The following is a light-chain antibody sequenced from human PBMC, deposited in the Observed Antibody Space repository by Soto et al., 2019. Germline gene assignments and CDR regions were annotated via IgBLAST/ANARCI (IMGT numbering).Light chain of an antibody. CDR3: CSCTTTTALV. J-gene: IGLJ2*01. Sequence: QTALTQPASVSGSPGQSITISCTGTSSDVGGYNCVSWYQQYPGKAPQLIIYDVTTRPSGVSSRFSGSKSGDTASLTISGLQAEDEADYHCCSCTTTTALVFGGGTKLTVL. CDR2: DVT. CDR1: SSDVGGYNC. V-gene: IGLV2-14*03.